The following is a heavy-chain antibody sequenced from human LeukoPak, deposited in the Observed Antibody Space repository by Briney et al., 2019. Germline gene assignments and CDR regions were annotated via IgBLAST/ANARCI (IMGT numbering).Heavy chain of an antibody. Sequence: GGSLRLSCAASGFTFSSYSMNWVRQAPGKGLEWVSYISSSSSTIYYADSAKGRFTISRDNAKNSPYLQMNSLRAEDTALYYCARVKYSGSYPHDYWGQGTLVTVSS. CDR3: ARVKYSGSYPHDY. CDR2: ISSSSSTI. D-gene: IGHD1-26*01. J-gene: IGHJ4*02. V-gene: IGHV3-48*04. CDR1: GFTFSSYS.